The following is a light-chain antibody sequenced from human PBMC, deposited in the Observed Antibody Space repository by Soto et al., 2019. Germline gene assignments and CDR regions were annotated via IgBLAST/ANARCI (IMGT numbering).Light chain of an antibody. V-gene: IGKV3-20*01. CDR2: CAS. J-gene: IGKJ1*01. CDR1: QSVSSSY. CDR3: QQYVSLWWT. Sequence: EIVLKQSPGTLALSPGERATLSCRASQSVSSSYLAWYQQKPGQAPRLLIYCASSRATGITDRFRGSGSGTDSTITISRLEPEDFAVYYCQQYVSLWWTFGQGPKMDFK.